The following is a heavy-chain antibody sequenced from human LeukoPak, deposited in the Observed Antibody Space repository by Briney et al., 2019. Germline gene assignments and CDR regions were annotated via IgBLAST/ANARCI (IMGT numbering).Heavy chain of an antibody. Sequence: GGSLRLSCAASGFTFSSYGMHWVRQAPGKGLEWVAVIWYDGSNKYYADSVKGRFTISRDNSKNTLYLQMNSLRAEDTAVYYCATPFLVGAALCAFDYWGQGTLVTVSS. CDR3: ATPFLVGAALCAFDY. CDR2: IWYDGSNK. CDR1: GFTFSSYG. V-gene: IGHV3-33*01. D-gene: IGHD1-26*01. J-gene: IGHJ4*02.